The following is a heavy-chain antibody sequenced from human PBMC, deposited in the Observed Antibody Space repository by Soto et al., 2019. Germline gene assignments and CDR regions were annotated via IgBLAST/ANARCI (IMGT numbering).Heavy chain of an antibody. V-gene: IGHV4-4*02. J-gene: IGHJ4*02. CDR1: GGSVSSTNW. CDR2: IYHSGTA. D-gene: IGHD5-12*01. Sequence: QVQLLQSGPGLVKPSGTLSLTCAVSGGSVSSTNWWTWVRQSPGKGLEWIGEIYHSGTATYNPSRRGRVTISVEKPNNQFSLKMRYMTAADTAVYYCGTLPPSIELPLLPIPTWGQGTLVAVSS. CDR3: GTLPPSIELPLLPIPT.